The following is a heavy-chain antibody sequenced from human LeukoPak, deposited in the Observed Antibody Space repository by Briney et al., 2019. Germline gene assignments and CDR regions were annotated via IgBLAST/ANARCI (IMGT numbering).Heavy chain of an antibody. V-gene: IGHV4-59*08. CDR3: ARHGKHLVSYRNVRDRGSFDP. J-gene: IGHJ5*02. CDR2: VYSSGTT. CDR1: GGSFTGHF. Sequence: RTSETLSLTYAVSGGSFTGHFWSWIRQPPGKALEWIGYVYSSGTTTYNPSLESRVTIALDTSGKQVSLILTSVTAADTAVYYCARHGKHLVSYRNVRDRGSFDPWGPGILVTVSP. D-gene: IGHD3-16*02.